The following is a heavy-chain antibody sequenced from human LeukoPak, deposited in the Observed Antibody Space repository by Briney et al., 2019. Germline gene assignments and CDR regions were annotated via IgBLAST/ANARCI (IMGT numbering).Heavy chain of an antibody. CDR3: ARMSYYDSSGDNWFDP. V-gene: IGHV1-69*06. D-gene: IGHD3-22*01. J-gene: IGHJ5*02. Sequence: SVKVSCKASGYTFTGYYMHWVRQAPGQGLEWMGGIIPIFGTANYAQKFQGRVTITADKSTSTAYMELSSLRSEDTAVYYCARMSYYDSSGDNWFDPWGQGTLVTVSS. CDR1: GYTFTGYY. CDR2: IIPIFGTA.